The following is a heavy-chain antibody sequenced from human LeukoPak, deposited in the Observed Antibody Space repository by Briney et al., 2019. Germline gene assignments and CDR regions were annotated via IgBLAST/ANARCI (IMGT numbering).Heavy chain of an antibody. CDR1: GGSFSGYY. Sequence: SETLSLTCAVYGGSFSGYYWSWIRQPAGKGLEWIGRIYTSGSTNYNPSLKSRVTMSVDTSKNQFSLKLSSVTAADTAVYYCASQRLWFGELVFDYWGQGTLVTVSS. V-gene: IGHV4-59*10. CDR3: ASQRLWFGELVFDY. D-gene: IGHD3-10*01. CDR2: IYTSGST. J-gene: IGHJ4*02.